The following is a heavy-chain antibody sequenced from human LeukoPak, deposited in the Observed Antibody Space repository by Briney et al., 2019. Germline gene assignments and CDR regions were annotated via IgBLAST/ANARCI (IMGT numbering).Heavy chain of an antibody. J-gene: IGHJ4*02. V-gene: IGHV4-4*02. CDR1: GGSISSSNW. D-gene: IGHD3-9*01. Sequence: SGTLSLTCAVSGGSISSSNWWSWVRQPPGQGLEWIGEIYHSGSTNYNPSLKSRVTISVDTSKNQFSLKLSSVTAADTAVYYCARGNDILTGYYSGFDYWGQGTLVTVSS. CDR3: ARGNDILTGYYSGFDY. CDR2: IYHSGST.